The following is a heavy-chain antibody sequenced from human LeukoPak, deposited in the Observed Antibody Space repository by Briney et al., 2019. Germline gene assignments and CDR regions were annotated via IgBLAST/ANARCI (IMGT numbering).Heavy chain of an antibody. D-gene: IGHD2-2*02. V-gene: IGHV3-48*03. CDR3: ARDHNGPYTFDY. CDR1: GFTFSSYE. Sequence: GGSLRLSCAASGFTFSSYEMNWVRQAPGKGLEWVSYISSSGSSIYYADSVKGRFTISRDNAKNSLSLQMNNLRVEDTAVYYCARDHNGPYTFDYWGQGTLVTVSS. J-gene: IGHJ4*02. CDR2: ISSSGSSI.